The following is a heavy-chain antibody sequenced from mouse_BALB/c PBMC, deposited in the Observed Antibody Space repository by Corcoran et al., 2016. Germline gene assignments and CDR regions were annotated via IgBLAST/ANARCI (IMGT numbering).Heavy chain of an antibody. D-gene: IGHD2-1*01. CDR2: IWWDDDK. J-gene: IGHJ4*01. CDR3: ARIYYGNYYAMDY. CDR1: GFSLSTSGMG. V-gene: IGHV8-8*01. Sequence: QVTLKESGPGILQPSQTLSLTCSFSGFSLSTSGMGVVWIRQPSGKGLEWLAHIWWDDDKRYNPALKSRLTISKDTSSNQVFLKIASVDTADTATYYCARIYYGNYYAMDYWGQGTSVTVSS.